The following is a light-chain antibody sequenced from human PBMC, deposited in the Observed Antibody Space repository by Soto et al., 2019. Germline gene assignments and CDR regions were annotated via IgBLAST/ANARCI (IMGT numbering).Light chain of an antibody. CDR1: QSVSSN. J-gene: IGKJ1*01. V-gene: IGKV3-15*01. Sequence: EIMMTQSPGTLSASPGERATLSCRASQSVSSNLAWYQQKPGQAPRLLIYDVSTRATGIPARFSGSGSGTEFTLTISSLQSEDFAVYYCQQYNKWPLTFGQGTKVEI. CDR3: QQYNKWPLT. CDR2: DVS.